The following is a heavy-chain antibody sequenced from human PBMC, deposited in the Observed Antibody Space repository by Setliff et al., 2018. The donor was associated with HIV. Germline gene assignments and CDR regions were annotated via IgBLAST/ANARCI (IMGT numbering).Heavy chain of an antibody. Sequence: LSCAASGFAFSSHQMSWVRQAPGKGLEWVAKIRQDGTDKYYVDSVKGRFTISRDNAKNSLYLQMNSLRAEDTAIYYCARDRVVGATLDPLDLWGQGTMVTVSS. D-gene: IGHD1-26*01. CDR2: IRQDGTDK. CDR3: ARDRVVGATLDPLDL. J-gene: IGHJ3*01. CDR1: GFAFSSHQ. V-gene: IGHV3-7*01.